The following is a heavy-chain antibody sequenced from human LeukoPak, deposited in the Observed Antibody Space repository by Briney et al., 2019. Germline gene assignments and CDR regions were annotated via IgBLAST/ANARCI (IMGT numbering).Heavy chain of an antibody. D-gene: IGHD2-21*01. CDR3: ATEGYSYGFDI. CDR1: GFTFSYYS. J-gene: IGHJ3*02. Sequence: GGSLRLSCAASGFTFSYYSMNWVRQAPGKGLEWVSSISSSSSYIYYAASVKGRLTISRDNAKNSLYLQMNSLRAEETAVYYCATEGYSYGFDIWGQGTMVTVSS. CDR2: ISSSSSYI. V-gene: IGHV3-21*01.